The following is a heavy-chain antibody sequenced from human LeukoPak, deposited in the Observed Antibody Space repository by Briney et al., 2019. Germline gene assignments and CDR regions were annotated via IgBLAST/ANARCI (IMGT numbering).Heavy chain of an antibody. Sequence: SETLSHTCTVSGGSISSYYWSWLRQPPGKGLEWIGYIYYSGSNYYNPSLKSRVTISVDKSKNQFSLNLSSVTAADTAVYYCATGASSSVADYWGQGTLVTVSS. CDR2: IYYSGSN. V-gene: IGHV4-59*12. D-gene: IGHD6-6*01. CDR3: ATGASSSVADY. CDR1: GGSISSYY. J-gene: IGHJ4*02.